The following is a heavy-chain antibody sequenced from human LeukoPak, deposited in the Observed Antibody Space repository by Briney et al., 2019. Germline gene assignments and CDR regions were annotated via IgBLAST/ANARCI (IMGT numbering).Heavy chain of an antibody. J-gene: IGHJ2*01. CDR3: ARPQTIAALGYWYFDL. V-gene: IGHV5-51*01. CDR2: IYPGDSDT. CDR1: GYSFTSYW. D-gene: IGHD6-13*01. Sequence: LGESLRISCKGSGYSFTSYWIAWVRQMPGKGLEWMGIIYPGDSDTRYSPSFQGQVTISVDKSISTAFLQWSSLKASDTAMYYCARPQTIAALGYWYFDLWGRGTLVTVSS.